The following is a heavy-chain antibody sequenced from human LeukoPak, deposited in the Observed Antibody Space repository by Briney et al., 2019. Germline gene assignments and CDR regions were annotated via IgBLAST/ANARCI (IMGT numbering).Heavy chain of an antibody. D-gene: IGHD1-26*01. CDR2: INQDGSDK. J-gene: IGHJ3*02. CDR3: ARGSYTFKI. CDR1: GFSFSTYW. Sequence: GLLRLSCAASGFSFSTYWMSWVRQAPGKGLEWVANINQDGSDKNYLDSVKGRFTISRDNAQNSLYLQMNSLGAEDTAVFYCARGSYTFKIWGQGTMVTVSS. V-gene: IGHV3-7*01.